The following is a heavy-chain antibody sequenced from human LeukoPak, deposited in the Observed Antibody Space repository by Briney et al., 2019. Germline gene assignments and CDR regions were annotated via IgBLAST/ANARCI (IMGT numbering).Heavy chain of an antibody. D-gene: IGHD3-9*01. V-gene: IGHV3-23*01. CDR2: ISDSGGHT. Sequence: PGGSLRLSCAASGFTLRSHAMSWVRQAPGKGLEWVSAISDSGGHTYYADSVKGRFTISRDNSKNTLYLQMNSLRAEDTAVYYCAKDSGIYYDILTGYYRGEHLFDYWGQGTLVTVSS. CDR3: AKDSGIYYDILTGYYRGEHLFDY. CDR1: GFTLRSHA. J-gene: IGHJ4*02.